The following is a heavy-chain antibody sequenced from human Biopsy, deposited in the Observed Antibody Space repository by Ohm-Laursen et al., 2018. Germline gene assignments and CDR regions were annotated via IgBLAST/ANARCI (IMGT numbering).Heavy chain of an antibody. V-gene: IGHV1-2*05. CDR1: GYDFLDFH. CDR3: ARPSGGVSTIRFDP. Sequence: SVKVSCKASGYDFLDFHIHWVRQVPGQGLEWIGHINPHTGVTKYAQKFLDRITMTGDTSISTAYMDLSRLTSADTGIYYCARPSGGVSTIRFDPWGQGTLVIVSS. D-gene: IGHD5/OR15-5a*01. J-gene: IGHJ5*02. CDR2: INPHTGVT.